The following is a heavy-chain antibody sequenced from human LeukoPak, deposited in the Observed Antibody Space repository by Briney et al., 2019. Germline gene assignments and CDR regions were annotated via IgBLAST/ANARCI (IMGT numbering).Heavy chain of an antibody. J-gene: IGHJ4*02. V-gene: IGHV3-30*04. CDR2: MSYDGSNK. D-gene: IGHD6-13*01. Sequence: GRSLRLSSAASGFTFSSYAMHWVRQAPGKGLECVAAMSYDGSNKYYAESVKVRFTTTRDTSKNTLYLRMNSLRAEDTAVYHCARDPGIAAAGTFDCWGQGTLVTVSS. CDR1: GFTFSSYA. CDR3: ARDPGIAAAGTFDC.